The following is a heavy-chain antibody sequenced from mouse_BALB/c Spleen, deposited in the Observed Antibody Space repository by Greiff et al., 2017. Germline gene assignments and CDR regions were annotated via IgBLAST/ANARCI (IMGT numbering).Heavy chain of an antibody. V-gene: IGHV5-4*02. Sequence: EVQGVESGGGLVKPGGSLKLSCAASGFTFSDYYMYWVRQTPEKRLEWVATISDGGSYTYYPDSVKGRFTISRDNAKNNLYLQMSSLKSEDTAIYYCARAGDCGSSPAWFAYWGQGTLVTVSA. CDR3: ARAGDCGSSPAWFAY. CDR1: GFTFSDYY. CDR2: ISDGGSYT. J-gene: IGHJ3*01. D-gene: IGHD1-1*01.